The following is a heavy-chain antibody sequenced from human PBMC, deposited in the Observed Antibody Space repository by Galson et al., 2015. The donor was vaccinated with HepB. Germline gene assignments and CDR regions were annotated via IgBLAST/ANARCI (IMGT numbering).Heavy chain of an antibody. CDR3: ATAGYYDSSGYYKDHAFDI. Sequence: QSGAEVKKPGESLKISCKGSGYSFTSYWIGWVRQMPGKGLEWMGIIYPGDSDTRYSPSFQGQVTISADKSISTAYLQWSSLKASDTAMYYCATAGYYDSSGYYKDHAFDIWGQGTMVTVSS. D-gene: IGHD3-22*01. J-gene: IGHJ3*02. CDR1: GYSFTSYW. V-gene: IGHV5-51*01. CDR2: IYPGDSDT.